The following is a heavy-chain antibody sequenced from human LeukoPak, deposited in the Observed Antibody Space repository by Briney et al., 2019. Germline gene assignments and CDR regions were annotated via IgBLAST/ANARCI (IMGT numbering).Heavy chain of an antibody. J-gene: IGHJ4*02. D-gene: IGHD1-26*01. CDR1: GFTFSNNG. CDR3: AKDRGWELRILDY. Sequence: GGSLRLSCSASGFTFSNNGMHWVRQAPGKGLEWVAFIRYDGSNDGSNKYYADSVKGRFTISRDNSKNTLYLQMNSLKPEDTAVYYCAKDRGWELRILDYWAQGTLVTVSS. V-gene: IGHV3-30*02. CDR2: IRYDGSNDGSNK.